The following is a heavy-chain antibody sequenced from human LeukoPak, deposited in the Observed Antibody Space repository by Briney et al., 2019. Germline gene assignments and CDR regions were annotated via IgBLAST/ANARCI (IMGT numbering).Heavy chain of an antibody. Sequence: PGGSLRLSCAASGFSFSSYSMNWVRQAPGKGLEWVATMTRSGTIYYADSVKGRFTIFRDNAKNSVYLQMNSLRDEDTALYSCARAQTMFWEFDGFDIWGRGTKVTVSS. CDR1: GFSFSSYS. J-gene: IGHJ3*02. CDR3: ARAQTMFWEFDGFDI. CDR2: MTRSGTI. V-gene: IGHV3-69-1*01. D-gene: IGHD3-10*02.